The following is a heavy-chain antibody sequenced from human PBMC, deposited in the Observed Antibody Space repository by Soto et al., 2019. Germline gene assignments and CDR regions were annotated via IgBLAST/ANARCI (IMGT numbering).Heavy chain of an antibody. J-gene: IGHJ6*02. CDR1: GFTFNYYP. CDR3: ARLPGPLVAVLYIYPLDGREAMSDVDV. CDR2: VSFDGTNK. V-gene: IGHV3-30-3*01. Sequence: QMQLVESGGGVVQPGGSLRLSCAASGFTFNYYPMHWVRQAPGKGLEWVAVVSFDGTNKYYADPVKGRFTFSKDNSKNTLYLQMNSLRREDTAVYYCARLPGPLVAVLYIYPLDGREAMSDVDVWGQGTTVTVSS. D-gene: IGHD6-19*01.